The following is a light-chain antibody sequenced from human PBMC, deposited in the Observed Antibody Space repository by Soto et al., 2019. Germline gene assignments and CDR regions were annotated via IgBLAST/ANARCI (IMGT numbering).Light chain of an antibody. J-gene: IGKJ1*01. CDR1: QSVSSS. V-gene: IGKV3-11*01. CDR2: DAS. CDR3: QQRTKWRT. Sequence: EIFLTQAPATLSLSLGEGPTLASRASQSVSSSLAWYQQKPGQAPRLLIYDASNRATGIPARFSGSGSGTDFTLTISSLEPEDFAVYYCQQRTKWRTFGQGTKVDIK.